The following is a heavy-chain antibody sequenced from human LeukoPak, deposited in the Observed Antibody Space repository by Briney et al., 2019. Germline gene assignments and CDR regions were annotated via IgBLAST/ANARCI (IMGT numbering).Heavy chain of an antibody. J-gene: IGHJ5*02. CDR1: GGSIRSYY. D-gene: IGHD6-19*01. CDR3: ARYIAVAGPAGGFDP. CDR2: IYYSGST. V-gene: IGHV4-59*01. Sequence: PSETLSLTCTVSGGSIRSYYWSWIRQPPGKGLEWIGYIYYSGSTNYNPSLKSRVTISVDTSKNQFSLKLSSVTAADTAVYYCARYIAVAGPAGGFDPWGQGTLVTVSS.